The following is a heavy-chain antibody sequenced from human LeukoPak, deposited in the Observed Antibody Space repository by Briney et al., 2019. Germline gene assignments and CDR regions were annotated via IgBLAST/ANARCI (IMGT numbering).Heavy chain of an antibody. CDR2: IYYSGST. CDR3: ARRLDGSNTWYTEIDY. D-gene: IGHD6-13*01. CDR1: GASISSTTYY. J-gene: IGHJ4*02. Sequence: SETLSLTCTVSGASISSTTYYWDWIRQPPGKGLEWIGTIYYSGSTYYNPSLKSRITISVDTSKNQFSLKLSSVTAADTAVYYCARRLDGSNTWYTEIDYWGQGTLVTVSS. V-gene: IGHV4-39*01.